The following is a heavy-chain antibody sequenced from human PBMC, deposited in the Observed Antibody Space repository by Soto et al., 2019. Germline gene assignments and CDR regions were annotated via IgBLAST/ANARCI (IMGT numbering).Heavy chain of an antibody. CDR3: ARNMLLPDY. V-gene: IGHV4-39*01. CDR1: RGSISSSSYY. J-gene: IGHJ4*02. Sequence: SETLSLTCTVSRGSISSSSYYWGWIRQPPGKGLEWIGNIYYSGSTYYNPSLKSRVTISVDTSKNQFSLKLSSVTAADTAVYYCARNMLLPDYWGQGTLVTVSS. CDR2: IYYSGST. D-gene: IGHD2-8*01.